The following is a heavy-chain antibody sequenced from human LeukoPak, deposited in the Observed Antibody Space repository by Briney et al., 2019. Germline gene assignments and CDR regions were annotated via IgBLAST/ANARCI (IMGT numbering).Heavy chain of an antibody. CDR3: ARESLTGYYTFDY. CDR2: ISSSGSTI. Sequence: GGSLRLSCAASGFTFSDYYMSWIRQAPGKGLEWVSYISSSGSTIYYADSVKGRFTISRDNAKNSLYLQVNSLRAEDTAVYYCARESLTGYYTFDYWGQGTLVTVSS. D-gene: IGHD3-9*01. J-gene: IGHJ4*02. V-gene: IGHV3-11*01. CDR1: GFTFSDYY.